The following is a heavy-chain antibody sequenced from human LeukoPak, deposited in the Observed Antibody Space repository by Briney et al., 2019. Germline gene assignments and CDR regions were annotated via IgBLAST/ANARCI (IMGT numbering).Heavy chain of an antibody. CDR3: AKDRGVRPSLGY. Sequence: GGSLRLSCAASGFIFSTYDMHWVRLAPGKGLEWVAFVRYGGTNKYYADSVKGRFTISRDNSKNTLYLQMNSLRAEDTAVYYCAKDRGVRPSLGYWGQGTLVTVSS. V-gene: IGHV3-30*02. CDR2: VRYGGTNK. J-gene: IGHJ4*02. D-gene: IGHD3-10*01. CDR1: GFIFSTYD.